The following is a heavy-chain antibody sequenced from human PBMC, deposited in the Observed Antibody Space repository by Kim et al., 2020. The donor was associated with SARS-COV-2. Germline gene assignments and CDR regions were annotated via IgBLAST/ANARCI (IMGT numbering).Heavy chain of an antibody. Sequence: ASVKVSCKASGYTFTGYYMHWVRQAPGQGLEWMGWINPNSGGTNYAQKFQGWVTMTRDTSISTAYMELSRLRSDDTAVYYCARHGYPYYDILTGYFSSMVDAFDIWGQGTMVTVSS. D-gene: IGHD3-9*01. CDR1: GYTFTGYY. V-gene: IGHV1-2*04. J-gene: IGHJ3*02. CDR2: INPNSGGT. CDR3: ARHGYPYYDILTGYFSSMVDAFDI.